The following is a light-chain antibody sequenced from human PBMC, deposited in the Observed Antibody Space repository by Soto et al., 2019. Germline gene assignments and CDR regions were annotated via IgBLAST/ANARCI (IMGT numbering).Light chain of an antibody. CDR2: EVS. J-gene: IGLJ2*01. V-gene: IGLV2-14*01. Sequence: QSALTQPASVSGSPGQSITISCTGTSSDVGGYNYVSWYQQHPGKAPKLIIYEVSDRPSGLYNRFSGSKSGNTASLTISGLQAEDEADYYCTSYTSSSTVVFGGGTKLTVL. CDR3: TSYTSSSTVV. CDR1: SSDVGGYNY.